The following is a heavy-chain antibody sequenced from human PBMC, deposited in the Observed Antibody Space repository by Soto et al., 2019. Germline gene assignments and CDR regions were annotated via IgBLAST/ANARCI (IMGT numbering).Heavy chain of an antibody. CDR2: IWYDGSNK. CDR3: AREKGIAARTATDYYFDY. CDR1: GFTFSSYG. D-gene: IGHD6-6*01. J-gene: IGHJ4*02. Sequence: QVQLVESGGGVVQPGRSLRLSCAASGFTFSSYGMHWVRQAPGKGLEWVAVIWYDGSNKYYVDFVKGRFTISRDNSKNTLYLQMNSLRAEDTAVYYCAREKGIAARTATDYYFDYWGQGTLVTVSS. V-gene: IGHV3-33*01.